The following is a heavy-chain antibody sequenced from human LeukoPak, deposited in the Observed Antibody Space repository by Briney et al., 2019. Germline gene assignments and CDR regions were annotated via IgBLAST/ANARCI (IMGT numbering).Heavy chain of an antibody. D-gene: IGHD1-20*01. J-gene: IGHJ5*02. CDR1: GYTFTSYG. CDR3: ARVSHLTGTTRINWFDP. V-gene: IGHV1-18*01. Sequence: GASVKVSCKASGYTFTSYGISWVRQAPGQGLEWMGWISAYNGNTNYAQKLQGRVTMTTDTSTSTAYMELRSLRSDDTAVYYCARVSHLTGTTRINWFDPWGQGTLVTVSS. CDR2: ISAYNGNT.